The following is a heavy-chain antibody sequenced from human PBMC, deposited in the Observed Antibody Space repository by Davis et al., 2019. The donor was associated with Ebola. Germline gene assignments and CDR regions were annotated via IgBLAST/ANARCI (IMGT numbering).Heavy chain of an antibody. Sequence: AASVKVSCKASGYTFTGYYIHWVRQAPGQELEWMGWISAYNGNTNYAQKLQGRVTMTTDTSTSTAYMELRSLRSDDTAVYYCARGDCSGGSCYSWDYWGQGTLVTVSS. D-gene: IGHD2-15*01. CDR3: ARGDCSGGSCYSWDY. J-gene: IGHJ4*02. V-gene: IGHV1-18*04. CDR2: ISAYNGNT. CDR1: GYTFTGYY.